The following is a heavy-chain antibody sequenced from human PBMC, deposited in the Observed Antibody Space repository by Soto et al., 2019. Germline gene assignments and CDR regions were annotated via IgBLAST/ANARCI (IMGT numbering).Heavy chain of an antibody. CDR3: ARDRRYDSSGYFVDY. V-gene: IGHV4-61*01. CDR1: GGSVSSGSYY. D-gene: IGHD3-22*01. Sequence: SETLSLTCTVSGGSVSSGSYYWSWIRQPPGKGLEWIGYIYYSGSTNYNPSLKSRVTISVDTSKNQFSLKLSSVTAADTAVYYCARDRRYDSSGYFVDYWGQGTLVTVSS. J-gene: IGHJ4*02. CDR2: IYYSGST.